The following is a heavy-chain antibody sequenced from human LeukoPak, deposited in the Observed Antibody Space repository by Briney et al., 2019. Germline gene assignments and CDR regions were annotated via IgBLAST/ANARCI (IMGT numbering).Heavy chain of an antibody. J-gene: IGHJ5*02. D-gene: IGHD6-13*01. CDR2: ISGSGGST. CDR1: GFTFSSYA. CDR3: AKTGSSSWFYNWFDP. V-gene: IGHV3-23*01. Sequence: PGGSLRLSCAASGFTFSSYAMSWVRQAPGKGLEWVSAISGSGGSTYYADSVKGRFTISRDNSKNTLYLQMNSLRAEDTAVYYCAKTGSSSWFYNWFDPWGQGTLVTVSS.